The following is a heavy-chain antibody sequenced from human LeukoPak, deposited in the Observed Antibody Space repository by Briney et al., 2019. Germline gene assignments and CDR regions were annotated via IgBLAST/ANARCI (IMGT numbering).Heavy chain of an antibody. V-gene: IGHV4-4*07. CDR3: ARGITAAGNVNWFDP. CDR2: LYSSGTT. Sequence: SETLSLTCTLSGGSVSSYSWSWIRQPAGEGLEWIWHLYSSGTTNYNPSLKSRVTMSVDTSKNHFSLKLSSVTAADTAVYYCARGITAAGNVNWFDPWGQGTLVTVSS. D-gene: IGHD6-13*01. J-gene: IGHJ5*02. CDR1: GGSVSSYS.